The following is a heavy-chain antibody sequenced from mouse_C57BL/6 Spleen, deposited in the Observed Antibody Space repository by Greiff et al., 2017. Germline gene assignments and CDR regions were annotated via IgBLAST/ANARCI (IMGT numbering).Heavy chain of an antibody. J-gene: IGHJ2*01. CDR3: ARDLGWGYFDY. D-gene: IGHD2-3*01. CDR2: ISYSGST. V-gene: IGHV3-1*01. Sequence: EVKLVESGPGMVKPSQSLSLSCTVTGYSITSGYDWHWIRHFPGNKLEWMGYISYSGSTNYNPSLKSRISITHDTSKNHFFLKLNSVTTEDTATYYCARDLGWGYFDYWGQGTTLTGSS. CDR1: GYSITSGYD.